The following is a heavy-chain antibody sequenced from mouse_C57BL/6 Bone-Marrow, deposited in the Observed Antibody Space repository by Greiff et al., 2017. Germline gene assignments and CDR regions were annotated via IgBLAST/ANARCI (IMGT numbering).Heavy chain of an antibody. J-gene: IGHJ2*01. CDR1: GFNIKDDY. CDR3: TLSQALFDY. D-gene: IGHD3-2*02. Sequence: EVHLVESGAELVRPGASVKLSCTASGFNIKDDYMHWVKQRPEQGLEWIGWIDPENGDTEYASKFQGKATITADTSSNTAYLQLSSLTSEDTAVYYCTLSQALFDYWGQGTTLTVSS. V-gene: IGHV14-4*01. CDR2: IDPENGDT.